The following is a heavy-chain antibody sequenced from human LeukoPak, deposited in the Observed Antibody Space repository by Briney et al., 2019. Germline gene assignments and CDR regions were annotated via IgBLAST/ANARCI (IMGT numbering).Heavy chain of an antibody. CDR2: IIPIFGTA. CDR3: ARGGEQQLVPFDP. V-gene: IGHV1-69*13. J-gene: IGHJ5*02. D-gene: IGHD6-13*01. CDR1: GYTFTGYY. Sequence: GASVKVSCKASGYTFTGYYMHWVRQAPGQGLEWMGGIIPIFGTANYAQKFQGRVTITADESTSTAYMELSSLRSEGTAVYYCARGGEQQLVPFDPWGQGTLVTVSS.